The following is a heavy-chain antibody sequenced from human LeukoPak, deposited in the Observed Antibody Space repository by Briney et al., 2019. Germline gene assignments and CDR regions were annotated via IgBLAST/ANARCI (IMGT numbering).Heavy chain of an antibody. D-gene: IGHD5-12*01. CDR3: ARVYGSGYDFRGAFDI. CDR2: IYYSGST. CDR1: GGSISTYY. J-gene: IGHJ3*02. V-gene: IGHV4-59*01. Sequence: SETLSLTRTVSGGSISTYYWTWIRQPPGKGLEWIAYIYYSGSTNYSPSLKSRVTSSVDTSKNQFSLRLSSVTAADTAVYYCARVYGSGYDFRGAFDIWGQGTMVTVSS.